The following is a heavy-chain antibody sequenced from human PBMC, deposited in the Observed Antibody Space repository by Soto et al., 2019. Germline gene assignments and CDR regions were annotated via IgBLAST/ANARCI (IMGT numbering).Heavy chain of an antibody. J-gene: IGHJ4*02. D-gene: IGHD4-17*01. CDR3: ARLGPTTVTTIDY. CDR1: GFTFISYA. V-gene: IGHV3-30-3*01. Sequence: PGGSLSLSCAASGFTFISYAMHWVRQAPGKGLEWVAVISYDGSNKYYADSVKGRFTISRDNSKNTLYLQMNSLRAEDTAVYYCARLGPTTVTTIDYWGQGTLVTVSS. CDR2: ISYDGSNK.